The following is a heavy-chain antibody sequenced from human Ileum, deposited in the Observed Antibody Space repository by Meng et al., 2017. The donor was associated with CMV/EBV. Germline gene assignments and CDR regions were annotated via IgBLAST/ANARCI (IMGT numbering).Heavy chain of an antibody. CDR1: VFTFNPYT. CDR3: ARSRDGYNNEFDY. V-gene: IGHV3-21*01. D-gene: IGHD5-24*01. Sequence: SCAASVFTFNPYTMNWVRQAPGKGLEWVSSISSTSNIYYADSVKGRFTISRDNTKNSLSLQTSSLRAEDTAVYYCARSRDGYNNEFDYWGQGTLVTVSS. J-gene: IGHJ4*02. CDR2: ISSTSNI.